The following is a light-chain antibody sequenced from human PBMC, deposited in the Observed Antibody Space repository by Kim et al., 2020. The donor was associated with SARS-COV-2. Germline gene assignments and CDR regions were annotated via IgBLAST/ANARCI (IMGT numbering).Light chain of an antibody. J-gene: IGLJ3*02. CDR1: SGSIASNY. V-gene: IGLV6-57*04. CDR3: QSYDSSNWV. Sequence: NFMLTQPHSVSESPGKTVTISCTRSSGSIASNYVQWYQQRPGSAPTIVIYEDNQRPSGVPDRFSGSIDSSSNSASLTISGLKTEDEADYYCQSYDSSNWVFGGGTQLTVL. CDR2: EDN.